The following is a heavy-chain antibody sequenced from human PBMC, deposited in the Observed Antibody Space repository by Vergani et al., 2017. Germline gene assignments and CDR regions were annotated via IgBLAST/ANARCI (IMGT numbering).Heavy chain of an antibody. CDR1: GFSFNSYW. CDR2: IKSDGSIT. V-gene: IGHV3-74*03. D-gene: IGHD3-9*01. Sequence: DVHLAESGGGFFQPGGSLRLSCSASGFSFNSYWMHWVRQVPGKGLLWVSRIKSDGSITAYADSVKGRFTISRDNAQNTLYLQMNSLRVEDTGVYYCARDRCIETCYMSNWFDSWGQGTLVTVSS. J-gene: IGHJ5*01. CDR3: ARDRCIETCYMSNWFDS.